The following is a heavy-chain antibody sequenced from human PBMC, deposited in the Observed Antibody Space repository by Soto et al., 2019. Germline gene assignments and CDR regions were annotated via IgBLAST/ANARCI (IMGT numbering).Heavy chain of an antibody. CDR1: VFSFSDSY. Sequence: VGSLRLSCVFSVFSFSDSYMTCVRQIPGKGLEWIASISSGAFTISYAAAVKGRFTISRDDGHNSLFLQMDSLRAEDTALYYCARDKTRLEHWGQGTLVNVSS. CDR3: ARDKTRLEH. J-gene: IGHJ4*02. CDR2: ISSGAFTI. V-gene: IGHV3-11*01.